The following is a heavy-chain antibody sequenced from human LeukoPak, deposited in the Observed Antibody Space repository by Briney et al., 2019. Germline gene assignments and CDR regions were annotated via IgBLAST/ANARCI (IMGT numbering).Heavy chain of an antibody. Sequence: GASVKVSCKASGYTFTSYYMHWVRQAPGQGLEWMGGIIPIFGTANYAQKFQGRVTITADESTSTAYMELSSLRSEDTAVYYCARVLEWSGSLYLDYWGQGTLVTVSS. CDR1: GYTFTSYY. CDR3: ARVLEWSGSLYLDY. V-gene: IGHV1-69*13. D-gene: IGHD3-3*01. CDR2: IIPIFGTA. J-gene: IGHJ4*02.